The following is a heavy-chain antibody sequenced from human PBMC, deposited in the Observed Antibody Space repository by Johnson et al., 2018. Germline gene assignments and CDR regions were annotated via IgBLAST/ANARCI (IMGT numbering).Heavy chain of an antibody. CDR1: GYTFTSYY. Sequence: QVQLVQSGAEVKKPGASVKVSCKASGYTFTSYYMHWVRQAPGQGLEWMGIINPSGGSTSYAQKFQGRVPMTRDTSTGTVYMGLSSLRSEDTAVYYCAGGNVYYDSSGYGMDVWGQGTTVTVSS. CDR3: AGGNVYYDSSGYGMDV. J-gene: IGHJ6*02. V-gene: IGHV1-46*01. D-gene: IGHD3-22*01. CDR2: INPSGGST.